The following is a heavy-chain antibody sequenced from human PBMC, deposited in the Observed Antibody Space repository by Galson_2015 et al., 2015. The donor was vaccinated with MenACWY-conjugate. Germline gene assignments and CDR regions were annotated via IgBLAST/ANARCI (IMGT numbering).Heavy chain of an antibody. J-gene: IGHJ4*02. Sequence: SLRLSCAASGFTLGRYWIHWVRHVPGKGPVWISCITVAATNTEFADSVKGRFALSRDIARNTVYLQMNSLTAEDTAVYYCARDGGGGTPFDCWGQGTLVTVSS. D-gene: IGHD1-26*01. CDR1: GFTLGRYW. CDR2: ITVAATNT. V-gene: IGHV3-74*01. CDR3: ARDGGGGTPFDC.